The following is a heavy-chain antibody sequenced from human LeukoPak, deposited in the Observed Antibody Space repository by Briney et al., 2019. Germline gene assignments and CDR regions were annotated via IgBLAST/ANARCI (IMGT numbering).Heavy chain of an antibody. CDR1: GFTVNSNH. CDR3: ARQTDSGYDC. J-gene: IGHJ4*02. Sequence: GGSLRLSCAASGFTVNSNHMTWVRQAPGKGLEWVSIIYRTGTTYYADSAKGRFTISRDNSKNTLYLQMNNLRADDTAVYYCARQTDSGYDCWGQGTLVTVSS. V-gene: IGHV3-66*04. D-gene: IGHD5-12*01. CDR2: IYRTGTT.